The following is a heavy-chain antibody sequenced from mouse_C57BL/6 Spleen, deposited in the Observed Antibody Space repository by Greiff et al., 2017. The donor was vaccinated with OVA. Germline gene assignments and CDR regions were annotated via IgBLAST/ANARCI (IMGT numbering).Heavy chain of an antibody. J-gene: IGHJ4*01. CDR1: GFTFSDYG. CDR2: ISSGSSTI. D-gene: IGHD2-2*01. V-gene: IGHV5-17*01. Sequence: EVKLMESGGGLVKPGGSLKLSCAASGFTFSDYGMHWVRQAPEKGLEWVAYISSGSSTIYYADTVKGRFTISRDNAKNTLFLQMTSLRSEDTAMYYCARERLRAMDYWGQGTSVTVSS. CDR3: ARERLRAMDY.